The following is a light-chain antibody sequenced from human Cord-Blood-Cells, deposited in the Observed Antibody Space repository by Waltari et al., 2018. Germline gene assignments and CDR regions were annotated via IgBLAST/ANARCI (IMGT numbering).Light chain of an antibody. CDR3: QQYDNLPYT. J-gene: IGKJ2*01. Sequence: DIQMTQSPSSLSASVGDIVTITCQASQDISNYLNWYQQKPGKAPKLLIYDASNLETGVPSRFSGSGSGTDFTFTISSLQTEDIATYYCQQYDNLPYTFGQGTKLEIK. V-gene: IGKV1-33*01. CDR2: DAS. CDR1: QDISNY.